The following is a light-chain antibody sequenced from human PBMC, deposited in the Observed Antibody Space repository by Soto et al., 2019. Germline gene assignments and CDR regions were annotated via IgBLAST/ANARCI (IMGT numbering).Light chain of an antibody. CDR2: DAS. J-gene: IGKJ2*01. V-gene: IGKV1-39*01. CDR1: QTISTY. Sequence: DIQMTQSPSSLSASVGDRVTITCRASQTISTYVNWYQQKPGKAPRLLIYDASSLLSGVPSRFSGSGSGTDFTPTIASLQPEDFSTDYCQQSDSTPYTFGQGTKVEI. CDR3: QQSDSTPYT.